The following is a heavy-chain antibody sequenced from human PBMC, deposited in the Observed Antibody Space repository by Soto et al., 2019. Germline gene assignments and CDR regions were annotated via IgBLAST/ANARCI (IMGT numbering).Heavy chain of an antibody. CDR3: AKNPGYYYDSTGYHFDY. V-gene: IGHV3-23*01. J-gene: IGHJ4*02. CDR1: EFTFSNYA. Sequence: GGSLRLSCAASEFTFSNYAMSWVRQAPGKGLEWVSAISYGGGTTYYADSVKGRFTISRDNSKNTLYLQMNSLRAEDTAVYYCAKNPGYYYDSTGYHFDYWVQGT. CDR2: ISYGGGTT. D-gene: IGHD3-22*01.